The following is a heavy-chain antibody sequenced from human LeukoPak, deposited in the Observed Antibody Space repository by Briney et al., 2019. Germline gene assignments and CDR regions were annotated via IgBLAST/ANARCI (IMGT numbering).Heavy chain of an antibody. CDR3: AKHAIKGAARWFDP. Sequence: GGSLRLSCAASGLTFSSYAMSWVRQAPGKGLEWVSVISGNGGSRYYADSVKGRFSISRDNSKNTLSLQMSSLRAEDTAVYYCAKHAIKGAARWFDPWGQGTLVTVSS. V-gene: IGHV3-23*01. J-gene: IGHJ5*02. CDR2: ISGNGGSR. CDR1: GLTFSSYA. D-gene: IGHD1-26*01.